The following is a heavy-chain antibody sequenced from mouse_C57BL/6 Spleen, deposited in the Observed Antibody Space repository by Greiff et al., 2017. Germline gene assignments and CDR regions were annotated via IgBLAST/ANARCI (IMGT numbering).Heavy chain of an antibody. CDR1: GYTFTSYW. D-gene: IGHD3-2*02. Sequence: QVQLQQPGAELVKPGASVKLSCTASGYTFTSYWMHWVKQRPGQGLEWIGMIHPNSGSTNYNAKFKSKTTLTVDKSSSTAYMQLSSLTSEDSAVYYCARSGDFDVWGTGTTVTVSS. CDR3: ARSGDFDV. CDR2: IHPNSGST. J-gene: IGHJ1*03. V-gene: IGHV1-64*01.